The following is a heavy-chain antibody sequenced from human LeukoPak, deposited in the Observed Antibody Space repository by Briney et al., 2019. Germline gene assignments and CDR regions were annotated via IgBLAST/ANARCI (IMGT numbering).Heavy chain of an antibody. V-gene: IGHV3-53*01. D-gene: IGHD3-22*01. CDR2: IYSGGST. CDR1: GFTVSSNY. CDR3: ARSPYYYDSSGYYFDY. J-gene: IGHJ4*02. Sequence: PGGSLRLSCAVSGFTVSSNYMSWVRQAPGKGLEWVSVIYSGGSTYYADSVKGRFTISRDNSKNTLYLQMNSLRAEDTAVYYCARSPYYYDSSGYYFDYWGQGTLVTVSS.